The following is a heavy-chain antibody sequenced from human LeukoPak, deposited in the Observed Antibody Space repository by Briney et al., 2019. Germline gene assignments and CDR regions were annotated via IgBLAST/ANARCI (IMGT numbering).Heavy chain of an antibody. D-gene: IGHD5-18*01. CDR2: IYYSGST. V-gene: IGHV4-59*12. J-gene: IGHJ4*02. CDR3: ARSRGYSYGTTFLDY. CDR1: GGSISSYY. Sequence: SETLSLTCTVSGGSISSYYLNWIRQPPGKGLEWIGYIYYSGSTNYSPSLKSRVTISVDTSKNQFSLKLSSVTAADTAVYYCARSRGYSYGTTFLDYWGQGTLVTVSS.